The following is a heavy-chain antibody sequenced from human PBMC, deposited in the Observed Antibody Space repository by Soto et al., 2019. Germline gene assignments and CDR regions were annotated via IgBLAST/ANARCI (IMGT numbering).Heavy chain of an antibody. CDR1: GFTFNTYW. V-gene: IGHV3-21*01. D-gene: IGHD3-22*01. Sequence: GGSLRLSCAASGFTFNTYWMHWVRQAPGKGLVWVSSISSSSSYIYYADSVKGRFTISRDNAKNSLYLQMNSLRAEDTAVYYCARDPVVYYYDSSDWFDPWGQGTLVTVSS. CDR2: ISSSSSYI. CDR3: ARDPVVYYYDSSDWFDP. J-gene: IGHJ5*02.